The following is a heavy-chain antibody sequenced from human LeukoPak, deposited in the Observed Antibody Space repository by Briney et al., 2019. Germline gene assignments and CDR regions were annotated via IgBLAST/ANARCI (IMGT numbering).Heavy chain of an antibody. Sequence: PSETLSLTCTVSGGSISDYYWSWIRQPPGKGLEWIGYIYYNGNTNYNPSLKSRVTISVDTSKNQFSLKLSSVTAADTAIYYCARQKWLQLGFFDSWGQGTLVTVSS. CDR3: ARQKWLQLGFFDS. J-gene: IGHJ4*02. CDR2: IYYNGNT. CDR1: GGSISDYY. D-gene: IGHD5-24*01. V-gene: IGHV4-59*12.